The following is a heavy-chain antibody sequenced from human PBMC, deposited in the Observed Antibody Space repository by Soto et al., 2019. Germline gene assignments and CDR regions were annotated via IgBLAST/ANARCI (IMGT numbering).Heavy chain of an antibody. CDR2: INPNSGGT. D-gene: IGHD6-6*01. J-gene: IGHJ4*02. CDR3: ASEYSSSSSLGPY. V-gene: IGHV1-2*04. CDR1: GYTFTGYY. Sequence: ASVKVSCKASGYTFTGYYMHWVRQAPGQGLEWMGWINPNSGGTNYAQKFQGWVTMTRDTSISTAYMELSRLRSDDTAVYYCASEYSSSSSLGPYWGQGTLVTVSS.